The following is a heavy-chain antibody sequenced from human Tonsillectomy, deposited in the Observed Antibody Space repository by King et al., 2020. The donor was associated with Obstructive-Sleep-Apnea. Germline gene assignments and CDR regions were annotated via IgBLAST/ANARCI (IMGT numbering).Heavy chain of an antibody. Sequence: VQLQQWGAGLLKPSETLSLTCAVYGGSFSDYYWSWIRHPPGKGLEWIGEINHSGSTNYNPSLKSRVTISADTSNNQFSLKLSSVTAADTAVYYCARGSRAAAVNWFDPWGQGTLVTVSS. CDR1: GGSFSDYY. J-gene: IGHJ5*02. V-gene: IGHV4-34*01. D-gene: IGHD6-13*01. CDR3: ARGSRAAAVNWFDP. CDR2: INHSGST.